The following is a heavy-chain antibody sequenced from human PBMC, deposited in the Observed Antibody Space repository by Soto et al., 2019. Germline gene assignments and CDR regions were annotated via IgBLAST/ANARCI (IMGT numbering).Heavy chain of an antibody. CDR1: GGSISSGGYY. V-gene: IGHV4-31*03. D-gene: IGHD6-13*01. Sequence: QVQLQESGPGLVKPSQTLSLTCTVSGGSISSGGYYWSWIRQHPGKGLEWIGYIYYSGSTYYNPSLQSRVPRSVDTSKNQFSLKLSSVTAADTAVYYCARDLAAAGTRGHNWFDPWGQGTLVTVSS. CDR3: ARDLAAAGTRGHNWFDP. J-gene: IGHJ5*02. CDR2: IYYSGST.